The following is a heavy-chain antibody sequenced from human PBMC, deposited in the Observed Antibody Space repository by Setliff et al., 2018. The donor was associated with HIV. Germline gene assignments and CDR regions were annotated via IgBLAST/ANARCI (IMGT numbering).Heavy chain of an antibody. J-gene: IGHJ5*02. V-gene: IGHV4-59*01. Sequence: SETLSLTCTVSGASISTYYWSWIRQPPGKGLEWIGYIFYSGSSNYNPSLKSRVTMSVDTFKNQFSLNLTSVTAADTAVYYCARDRGSYNFWSGLARGDNWFDPWGQGTLVTVSS. D-gene: IGHD3-3*01. CDR1: GASISTYY. CDR3: ARDRGSYNFWSGLARGDNWFDP. CDR2: IFYSGSS.